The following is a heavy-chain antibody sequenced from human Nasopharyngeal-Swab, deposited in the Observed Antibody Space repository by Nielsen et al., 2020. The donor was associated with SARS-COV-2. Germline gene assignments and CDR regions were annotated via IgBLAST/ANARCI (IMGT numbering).Heavy chain of an antibody. J-gene: IGHJ5*02. Sequence: SETLSLTCNVSGGSISSYYWSWIRQPPGKGLEWIGYIYYSGSTNYNPSLKSRVTISVDTSKNQFSLKLSSVTAADTAVYYCARGTKDFWSGNGGHWFDPWGQGTLVTVSS. V-gene: IGHV4-59*01. CDR1: GGSISSYY. CDR3: ARGTKDFWSGNGGHWFDP. CDR2: IYYSGST. D-gene: IGHD3-3*01.